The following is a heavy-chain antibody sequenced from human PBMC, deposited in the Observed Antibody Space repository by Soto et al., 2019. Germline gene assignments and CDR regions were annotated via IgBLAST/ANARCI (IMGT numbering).Heavy chain of an antibody. J-gene: IGHJ6*02. V-gene: IGHV3-33*01. Sequence: QVKLVESGGGVVQPGRSLRLSCAASEFTFSNYGMHWVRQAPGKGLEWVAVILNDGSNRFHADSVKDRFTISRDNSKNMLYLQINSLRAEDTAVYYCARDDEYSGNGMDVWGQGTTVTVS. D-gene: IGHD3-10*01. CDR1: EFTFSNYG. CDR2: ILNDGSNR. CDR3: ARDDEYSGNGMDV.